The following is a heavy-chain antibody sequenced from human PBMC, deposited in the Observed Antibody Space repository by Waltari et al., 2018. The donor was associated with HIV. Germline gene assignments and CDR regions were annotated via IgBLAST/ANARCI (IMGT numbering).Heavy chain of an antibody. D-gene: IGHD6-13*01. Sequence: QLQLQESGPGLVKPSETLSITCTVSGGYVSSSSSYWGRLRQPPGKGLEWIGSTYYSGSTYYNPSLKSRVTISVDTSKNQFSLKLSSVTAADTAVYYCARHCRGIAAAGRYFQHWGQGTLVTVSS. CDR1: GGYVSSSSSY. CDR2: TYYSGST. J-gene: IGHJ1*01. V-gene: IGHV4-39*01. CDR3: ARHCRGIAAAGRYFQH.